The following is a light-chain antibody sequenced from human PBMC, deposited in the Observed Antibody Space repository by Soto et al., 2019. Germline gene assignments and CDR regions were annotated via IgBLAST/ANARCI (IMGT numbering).Light chain of an antibody. J-gene: IGKJ1*01. CDR3: QQSAKIPRT. V-gene: IGKV1-39*01. Sequence: DIQMTQSPSSLSASVGDRVTLTCRASQTRTNYVSWYHQKPGKAPKSLIYAASTLQRGVPTRFSGSGSGTDFTLTINSLQAEDSSIYYCQQSAKIPRTFGQGTKVEI. CDR1: QTRTNY. CDR2: AAS.